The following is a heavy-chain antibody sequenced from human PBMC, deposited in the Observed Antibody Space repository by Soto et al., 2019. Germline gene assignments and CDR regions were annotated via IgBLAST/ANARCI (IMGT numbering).Heavy chain of an antibody. Sequence: PSETLSLTCTVSGGSISSSSYYWGWIRQPPGKGLEWIGSIYYSGSTYYNPSLKSRVTISVDTSKNQFSLKLSSVTAVDTAVCYCARRIAARPFDYWGQGTLVTVSS. CDR2: IYYSGST. J-gene: IGHJ4*02. CDR1: GGSISSSSYY. V-gene: IGHV4-39*01. D-gene: IGHD6-6*01. CDR3: ARRIAARPFDY.